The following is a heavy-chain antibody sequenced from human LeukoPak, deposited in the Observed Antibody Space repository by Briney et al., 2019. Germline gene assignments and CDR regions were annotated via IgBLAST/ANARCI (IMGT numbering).Heavy chain of an antibody. Sequence: GGSLRLSCAASGFSFSRYWMSWVRQAPGKGLEWVSTISGSGGSTYYADSVRGRFTISRDYSKNTLYLQLNSLRAEDTAVYYCAKFDAEYTGSYSYYYYMDVWGKGTTVTVSS. V-gene: IGHV3-23*01. CDR2: ISGSGGST. J-gene: IGHJ6*03. CDR1: GFSFSRYW. CDR3: AKFDAEYTGSYSYYYYMDV. D-gene: IGHD1-26*01.